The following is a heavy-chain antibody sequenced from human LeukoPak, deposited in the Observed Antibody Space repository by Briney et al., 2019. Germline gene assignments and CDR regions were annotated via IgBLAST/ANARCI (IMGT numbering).Heavy chain of an antibody. Sequence: GGSLRLSCAASGFTFSSYSMSWIRQAPGKGLEWVSYISSSGSTIYYADSVKGRFTISRDNAKNSLYLQMNSLRAEDTAVYYCARDYGGDSYGNYFDYWGQGTLVTVSS. CDR1: GFTFSSYS. CDR2: ISSSGSTI. D-gene: IGHD5-18*01. J-gene: IGHJ4*02. CDR3: ARDYGGDSYGNYFDY. V-gene: IGHV3-48*04.